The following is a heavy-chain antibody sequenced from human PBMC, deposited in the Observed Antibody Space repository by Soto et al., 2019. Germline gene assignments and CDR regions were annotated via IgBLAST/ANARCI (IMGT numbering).Heavy chain of an antibody. CDR1: GFTFSGSA. D-gene: IGHD3-22*01. V-gene: IGHV3-73*01. J-gene: IGHJ4*02. CDR3: TRYYDSSGY. CDR2: IRSKANSYAT. Sequence: GGSLRLSCAASGFTFSGSAMHWVRQASGKGLEWVGRIRSKANSYATAYAASVKGRFTISRDDSKNTAYLQMNSLKTEDTAVYYCTRYYDSSGYWGQGTLVTVSS.